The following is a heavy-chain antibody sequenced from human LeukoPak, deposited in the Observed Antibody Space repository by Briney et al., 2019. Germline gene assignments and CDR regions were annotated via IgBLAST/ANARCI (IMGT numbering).Heavy chain of an antibody. D-gene: IGHD5-18*01. CDR2: ISSSSSAI. CDR1: GFTFSSYS. Sequence: GGSLRLSCAASGFTFSSYSMNWVRQAPGKGLEWVSYISSSSSAIYYADSVKGRFTISRDNAKNSLYLQMNSLRDEDTAVYYCARGGDTAMVDYFDYWGQGTLVTVSS. CDR3: ARGGDTAMVDYFDY. V-gene: IGHV3-48*02. J-gene: IGHJ4*02.